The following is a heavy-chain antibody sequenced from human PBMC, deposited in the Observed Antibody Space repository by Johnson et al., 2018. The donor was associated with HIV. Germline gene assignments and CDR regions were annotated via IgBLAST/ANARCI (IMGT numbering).Heavy chain of an antibody. CDR1: GFTVSSNY. CDR3: AKDKNYGRDGDAFDI. J-gene: IGHJ3*02. D-gene: IGHD3-10*02. CDR2: IYSGGST. Sequence: VQLVESGGGLVQPGGSLRLSCAASGFTVSSNYMSWVRQAPGKGLEWVSVIYSGGSTYYADSVKGRFTISRDNSKNTLYLQMNSLRAEDTAVYYCAKDKNYGRDGDAFDIWGQGTMVTVSS. V-gene: IGHV3-66*01.